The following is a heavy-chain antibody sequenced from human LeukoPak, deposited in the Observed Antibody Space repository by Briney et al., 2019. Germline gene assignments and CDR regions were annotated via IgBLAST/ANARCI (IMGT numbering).Heavy chain of an antibody. D-gene: IGHD4-17*01. Sequence: SETLSLTCNVSGGSINTANYYWTWIRQPPGKGLEWIGYISYSGTPYYNPSLNSRVTISLDTSKNQFSLILNSVTAVDTAMYYCARDRYGDFEDYWGQGTLVTVSS. CDR1: GGSINTANYY. CDR3: ARDRYGDFEDY. V-gene: IGHV4-30-4*08. CDR2: ISYSGTP. J-gene: IGHJ4*02.